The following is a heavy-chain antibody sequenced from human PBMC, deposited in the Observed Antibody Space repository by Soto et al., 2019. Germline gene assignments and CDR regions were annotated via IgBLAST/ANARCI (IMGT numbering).Heavy chain of an antibody. Sequence: EVQLVESGGGLVQPGGSLRLSCAASGFTFSTYWMSWVRQAPGKGLEWVANIKQDGSEKYYVDSVKGRFTISRDNAKNSLYLQMNSLRAEDTAVYYCARETKGSSWYGDRYYYYYMDVWGKGTTVTVAS. D-gene: IGHD6-13*01. CDR3: ARETKGSSWYGDRYYYYYMDV. J-gene: IGHJ6*03. V-gene: IGHV3-7*01. CDR2: IKQDGSEK. CDR1: GFTFSTYW.